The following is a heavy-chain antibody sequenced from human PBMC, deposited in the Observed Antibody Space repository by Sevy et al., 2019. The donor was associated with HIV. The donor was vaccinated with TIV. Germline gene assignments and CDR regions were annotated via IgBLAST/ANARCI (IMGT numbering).Heavy chain of an antibody. V-gene: IGHV4-38-2*02. CDR2: IYHSGST. J-gene: IGHJ5*02. CDR3: AREVGSSNWNDNWFDP. CDR1: GYSISSGYY. Sequence: KQSQTLSLTCAVSGYSISSGYYWGWIRQPPGKGLEWIGSIYHSGSTYYNPSLKSRVTISVDTSKNQFSLKLSSVTAADTAVYYCAREVGSSNWNDNWFDPWGQGTLVTVSS. D-gene: IGHD1-1*01.